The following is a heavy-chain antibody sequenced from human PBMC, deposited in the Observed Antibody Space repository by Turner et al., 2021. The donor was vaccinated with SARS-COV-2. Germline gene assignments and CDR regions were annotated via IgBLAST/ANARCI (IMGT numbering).Heavy chain of an antibody. CDR1: GFTVSSNY. J-gene: IGHJ6*02. Sequence: EVQLVESGGGLIQPGGSLRLSCAASGFTVSSNYMSWVRQAPVKGLEWVSVIYSGGSTYYADSVKGRFTISRDNSKNTLYLQMNSLRAEDTAVYYCAREGAWKPEGMDVWGQGTTVTVSS. CDR3: AREGAWKPEGMDV. D-gene: IGHD1-1*01. V-gene: IGHV3-53*01. CDR2: IYSGGST.